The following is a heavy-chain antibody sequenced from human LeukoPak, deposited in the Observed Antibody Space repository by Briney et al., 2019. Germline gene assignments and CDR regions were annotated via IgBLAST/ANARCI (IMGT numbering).Heavy chain of an antibody. CDR1: GGSFSGYY. J-gene: IGHJ2*01. D-gene: IGHD1-26*01. V-gene: IGHV4-34*01. CDR3: ARKTSGSYSRYWYFDL. CDR2: INHSGST. Sequence: PSETLSLTCAVYGGSFSGYYWSRIRQPPGKGLEWIGEINHSGSTNYNPSLKSRVTISVDTSRNQFSLKLSSVTAADTAVYYCARKTSGSYSRYWYFDLWGRGTLVTVSS.